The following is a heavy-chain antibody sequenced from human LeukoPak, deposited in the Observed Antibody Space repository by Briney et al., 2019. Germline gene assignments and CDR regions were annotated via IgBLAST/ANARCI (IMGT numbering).Heavy chain of an antibody. V-gene: IGHV4-59*12. D-gene: IGHD3-3*01. CDR3: ATITIFGFMDV. CDR2: MYYSGST. Sequence: SETLSLTRTVSGGSISSYYWSWIRQPPGKGLEWIGYMYYSGSTNYSPSLKSRVTILVDTSKNQFSLKLSSVTAADTAVYYCATITIFGFMDVWAKGPRSPSP. CDR1: GGSISSYY. J-gene: IGHJ6*03.